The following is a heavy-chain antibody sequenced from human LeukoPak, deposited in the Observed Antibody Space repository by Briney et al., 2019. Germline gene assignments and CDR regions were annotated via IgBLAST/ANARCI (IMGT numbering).Heavy chain of an antibody. Sequence: PGESLKISCKGSGYSFTSYWISWVRQLPGKGLEWMGRIDPSDSYTNYSPSFQGHVTISADKSISTAYLQWSSLKASDTAMHYCARQEYGLSNYWGQGTLVTVSS. J-gene: IGHJ4*02. D-gene: IGHD3-10*01. CDR1: GYSFTSYW. CDR3: ARQEYGLSNY. V-gene: IGHV5-10-1*01. CDR2: IDPSDSYT.